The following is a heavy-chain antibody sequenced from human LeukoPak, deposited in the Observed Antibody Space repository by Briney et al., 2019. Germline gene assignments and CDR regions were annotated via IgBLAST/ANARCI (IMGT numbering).Heavy chain of an antibody. CDR2: IYPGDFDT. CDR3: ARPLYGSSRVFDI. Sequence: GESLKISCKGSGYTFTTYWIGWVRQVPGKGLEWMGIIYPGDFDTRYSPSFQGQVTISADKSISTAYLQWSSLKASDTAVYYCARPLYGSSRVFDIWGQGTMVTVSS. J-gene: IGHJ3*02. D-gene: IGHD1-26*01. CDR1: GYTFTTYW. V-gene: IGHV5-51*01.